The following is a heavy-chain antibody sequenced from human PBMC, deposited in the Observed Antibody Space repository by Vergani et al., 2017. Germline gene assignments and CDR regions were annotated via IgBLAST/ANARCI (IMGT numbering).Heavy chain of an antibody. D-gene: IGHD2-15*01. Sequence: QVQLVQSGAEVKKPGSSVKVSCKASGGTFSSYAISWVRQAPGQGLEWMGGIIPIFGTANYAQKFQGRVTITADESTSTAYMELSSLRSEDTAVYYCAKGSIPHRSVYYYYYYMDVWGKGTTVTVSS. V-gene: IGHV1-69*01. CDR2: IIPIFGTA. CDR3: AKGSIPHRSVYYYYYYMDV. J-gene: IGHJ6*03. CDR1: GGTFSSYA.